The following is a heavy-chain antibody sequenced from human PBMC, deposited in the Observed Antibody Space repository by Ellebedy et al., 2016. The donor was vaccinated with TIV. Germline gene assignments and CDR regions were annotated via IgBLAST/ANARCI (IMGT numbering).Heavy chain of an antibody. V-gene: IGHV3-21*01. CDR1: GFSFSYYV. CDR2: IGASGTNK. CDR3: ARDTPKKY. J-gene: IGHJ4*02. Sequence: GESLKISCVASGFSFSYYVMNWVRQAPGKGLEWVSSIGASGTNKYYADSVKGRFTISRDNAKNSLYLQMDSLRAEDTAVLYCARDTPKKYWGLGTLVTVSS.